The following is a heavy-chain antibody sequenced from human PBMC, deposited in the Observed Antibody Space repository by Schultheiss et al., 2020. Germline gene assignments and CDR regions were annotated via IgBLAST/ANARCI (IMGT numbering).Heavy chain of an antibody. Sequence: GGSLRLSCAASGFTFSSYGMHWVRQAPGKGLEWVAVISYDGSNKYYADSVKGRFTISRDNSKNTAYLQMNSLRTEDTAVYYCSSYYGSGVLENYYYYYGMDVWGQGTTVTVSS. D-gene: IGHD3-10*01. CDR3: SSYYGSGVLENYYYYYGMDV. CDR2: ISYDGSNK. J-gene: IGHJ6*02. V-gene: IGHV3-30*03. CDR1: GFTFSSYG.